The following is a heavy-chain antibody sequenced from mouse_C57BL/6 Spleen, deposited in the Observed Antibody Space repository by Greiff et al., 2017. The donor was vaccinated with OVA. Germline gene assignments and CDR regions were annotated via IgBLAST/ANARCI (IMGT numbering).Heavy chain of an antibody. V-gene: IGHV1-26*01. CDR2: INPNNGGT. CDR1: GYTFTDYY. Sequence: QLQQSGPELVKPGASVKISCKASGYTFTDYYMNWVKQSHGKSLEWIGDINPNNGGTSYNQKFKGKATLTVDKSSSTAYMELRSLTSEDSAVYYCAVYSTLDYWGQGTTLTVSS. D-gene: IGHD2-5*01. J-gene: IGHJ2*01. CDR3: AVYSTLDY.